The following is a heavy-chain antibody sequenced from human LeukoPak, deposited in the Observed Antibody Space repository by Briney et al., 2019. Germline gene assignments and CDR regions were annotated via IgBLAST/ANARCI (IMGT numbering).Heavy chain of an antibody. CDR2: ISHSGSI. V-gene: IGHV3-23*01. CDR3: AKELTEQWLIDAFDI. CDR1: GFTFSSYS. D-gene: IGHD6-19*01. J-gene: IGHJ3*02. Sequence: GGSLRLSCAASGFTFSSYSMNWDRQAPGKGLEWVSSISHSGSISYADSVKGRFTISRDNSRNTLYLQMSSLRAEDTAIYYCAKELTEQWLIDAFDIWGQGTMVTVSS.